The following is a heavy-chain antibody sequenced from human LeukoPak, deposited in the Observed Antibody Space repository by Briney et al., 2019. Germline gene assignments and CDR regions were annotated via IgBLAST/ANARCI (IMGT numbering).Heavy chain of an antibody. CDR2: ISYDGSNK. CDR1: GFTFSSYG. V-gene: IGHV3-30*18. Sequence: PGGSLRLSCAASGFTFSSYGMHWVRQAPGKGLEWVAVISYDGSNKYYANSVKGRFTISRDNSKNTLYLQMNSLRAEDTAVYYCAKVTDSSGYYPYYYYYGMDVWGQGTTVTVSS. CDR3: AKVTDSSGYYPYYYYYGMDV. J-gene: IGHJ6*02. D-gene: IGHD3-22*01.